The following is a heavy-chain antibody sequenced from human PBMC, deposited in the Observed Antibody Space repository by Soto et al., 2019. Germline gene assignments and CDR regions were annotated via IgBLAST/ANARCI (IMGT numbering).Heavy chain of an antibody. CDR2: IKQDGSEK. CDR1: GFTFSSYW. D-gene: IGHD2-2*01. J-gene: IGHJ6*03. Sequence: GGSLRLSCAASGFTFSSYWMSWVRQAPGKGLEWVANIKQDGSEKYYVDSVKGRFTISRDNAKNSLYLQMNSLRAEDTAVYYCARDNIVVVPAAIVDYYYYYMDVWGKGTTVTVS. V-gene: IGHV3-7*01. CDR3: ARDNIVVVPAAIVDYYYYYMDV.